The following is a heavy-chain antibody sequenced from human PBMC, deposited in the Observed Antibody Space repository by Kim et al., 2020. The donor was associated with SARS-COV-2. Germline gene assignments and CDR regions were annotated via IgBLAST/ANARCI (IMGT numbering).Heavy chain of an antibody. J-gene: IGHJ4*02. V-gene: IGHV6-1*01. CDR3: ARNYASSGWYYDY. D-gene: IGHD6-19*01. Sequence: YAVSVNSRITSNPDTSKNQFSLQLNSVTPEDTAVYYCARNYASSGWYYDYWGQGTLVTVSS.